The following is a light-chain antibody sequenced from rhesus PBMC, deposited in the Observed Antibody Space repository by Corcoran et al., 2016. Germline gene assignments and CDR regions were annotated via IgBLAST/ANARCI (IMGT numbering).Light chain of an antibody. V-gene: IGLV2S7*01. CDR2: GVS. CDR3: CSYTTSSTYI. CDR1: SSDIGGYNS. J-gene: IGLJ1*01. Sequence: QSDPTQPPSVSGSPGQSVTISCTGTSSDIGGYNSVSWYQQHPGKAPKLMIYGVSNRPSGVSDRFSGSKSGNTASLTISGLQAEDEADYYCCSYTTSSTYIFGAGTRLTVL.